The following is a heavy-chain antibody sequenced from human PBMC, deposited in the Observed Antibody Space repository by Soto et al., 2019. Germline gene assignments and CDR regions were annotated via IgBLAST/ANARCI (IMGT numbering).Heavy chain of an antibody. CDR2: ISSGGSSK. J-gene: IGHJ6*02. CDR1: GFTFGDYY. Sequence: GGSLRLSCAASGFTFGDYYMSWIRQAPGKGLEWVSYISSGGSSKYYTESVKGRFTISRDLANNSLHLQMNSLRVEDTAVYFCARRRPLNNLLMVPDCFGLDVWGQGTTVTVSS. CDR3: ARRRPLNNLLMVPDCFGLDV. D-gene: IGHD2-21*02. V-gene: IGHV3-11*01.